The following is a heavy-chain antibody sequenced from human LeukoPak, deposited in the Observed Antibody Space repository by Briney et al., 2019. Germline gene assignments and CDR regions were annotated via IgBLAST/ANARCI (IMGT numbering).Heavy chain of an antibody. Sequence: SETLSLTCTVSGGSISSGGYSWSWIRQPPGKGLEWIGYIYHSGSTYYNPSLKSRVTISVDGSKNQFSLKLSSVTAADTAVYYCARGPDWGQGTLVTVSS. CDR2: IYHSGST. CDR3: ARGPD. J-gene: IGHJ4*02. CDR1: GGSISSGGYS. V-gene: IGHV4-30-2*01.